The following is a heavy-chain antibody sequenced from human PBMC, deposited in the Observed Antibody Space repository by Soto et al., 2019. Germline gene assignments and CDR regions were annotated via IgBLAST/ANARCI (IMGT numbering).Heavy chain of an antibody. D-gene: IGHD3-22*01. Sequence: PGGSLRLSCAASVFTFSSYSMNWVRQAPGKGLEWVSSISSSSSYIYYADSVKGRFTISRDNAKNSLYLQMNSLRAEDTAVYYCARDRYTPMIVVGGGMDVWGQGTTVTVSS. CDR2: ISSSSSYI. CDR3: ARDRYTPMIVVGGGMDV. J-gene: IGHJ6*02. CDR1: VFTFSSYS. V-gene: IGHV3-21*01.